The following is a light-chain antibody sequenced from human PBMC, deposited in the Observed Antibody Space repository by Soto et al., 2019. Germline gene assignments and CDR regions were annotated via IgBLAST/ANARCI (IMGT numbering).Light chain of an antibody. J-gene: IGKJ1*01. V-gene: IGKV3-20*01. CDR3: QQYGSSPPTWT. CDR1: QSVSSSY. Sequence: EIVLTQSPGTLSLSPGERATLSCRASQSVSSSYLAWYQQKPGQAPRLLIYGASSRATGIPDRFSGSGSGTDFTLSISRREPEDFAVYYWQQYGSSPPTWTFGQGTKVEIK. CDR2: GAS.